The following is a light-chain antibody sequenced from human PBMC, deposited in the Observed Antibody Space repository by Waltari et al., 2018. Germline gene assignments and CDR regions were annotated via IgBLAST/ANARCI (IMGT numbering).Light chain of an antibody. Sequence: EMVMTQSPASLSVSPGDRVTLSCRASQSIGSNLAWYQKRPGQAPRLLIYGASTRATGIPDRFTGSASGTECTLTISSLQSEDFAVYYCQQYNNWPPGCTFGQGTKLEIK. CDR1: QSIGSN. J-gene: IGKJ2*02. V-gene: IGKV3-15*01. CDR3: QQYNNWPPGCT. CDR2: GAS.